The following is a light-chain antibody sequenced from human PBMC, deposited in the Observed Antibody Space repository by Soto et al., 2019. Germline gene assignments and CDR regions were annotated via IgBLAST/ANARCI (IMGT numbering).Light chain of an antibody. CDR2: GAS. J-gene: IGKJ4*01. CDR1: QGISSY. V-gene: IGKV1-9*01. Sequence: DIQLTQSPSFLSASVGDRVTITCRASQGISSYLAWYQQRPGKAPKLLIYGASTLQSGVPSRFSGSGSGTEFTLTISSLQPEDFTTYYCQQFNSYPLTFGGGTQVEIK. CDR3: QQFNSYPLT.